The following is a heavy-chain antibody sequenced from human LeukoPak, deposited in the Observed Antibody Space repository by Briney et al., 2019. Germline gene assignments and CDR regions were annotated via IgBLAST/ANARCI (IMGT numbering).Heavy chain of an antibody. D-gene: IGHD2-2*01. CDR2: MNPNSGNT. J-gene: IGHJ6*03. Sequence: ASVKVSCKASGYTFTSYDINWVRQATGQGLEWMGWMNPNSGNTGYAQKFQGRVTMTRNTSISTAYMELSSLRSEDTAVYYCASTLGYCSSTSCQPRDYYYYYYMDVWGKGTTVTVSS. CDR1: GYTFTSYD. CDR3: ASTLGYCSSTSCQPRDYYYYYYMDV. V-gene: IGHV1-8*01.